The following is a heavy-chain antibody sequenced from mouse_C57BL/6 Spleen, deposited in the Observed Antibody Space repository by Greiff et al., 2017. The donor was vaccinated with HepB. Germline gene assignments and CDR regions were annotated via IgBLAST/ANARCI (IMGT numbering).Heavy chain of an antibody. D-gene: IGHD2-5*01. V-gene: IGHV1-53*01. CDR1: GYTFTSYW. CDR2: INPSNGGT. J-gene: IGHJ4*01. CDR3: ARPYYSNYPLLSMDY. Sequence: QVQLQQPGTELVKPGASVKLSCKASGYTFTSYWMHWVKQRPGQGLEWIGNINPSNGGTNYNEKFKSKATLTVDNSASTAYMQLSSLTSEDSAVYYCARPYYSNYPLLSMDYWGQGTSVTVSS.